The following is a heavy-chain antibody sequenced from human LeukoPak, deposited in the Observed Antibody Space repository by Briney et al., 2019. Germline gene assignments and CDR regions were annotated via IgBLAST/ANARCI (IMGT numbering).Heavy chain of an antibody. CDR1: GYTFTSYG. V-gene: IGHV1-18*01. Sequence: ASVKVSCKASGYTFTSYGISWVRQAPGQGLEWMGWISAYNGNTNYAQKLQGRVTMTTDTSTSTAYMELRSLRSDDTAVYYCARDSGEYSSSWPYYYYGMDVWGQGTTVTVSS. J-gene: IGHJ6*02. CDR2: ISAYNGNT. D-gene: IGHD6-13*01. CDR3: ARDSGEYSSSWPYYYYGMDV.